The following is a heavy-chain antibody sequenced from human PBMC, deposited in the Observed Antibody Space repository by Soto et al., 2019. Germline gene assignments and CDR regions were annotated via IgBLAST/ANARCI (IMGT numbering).Heavy chain of an antibody. CDR2: INDSGTT. CDR3: GRETSQNVSSHSGMDV. V-gene: IGHV4-34*02. Sequence: QVQLEQWGAGLLKPSETLSLTCAIYGGSFSGFYWSWIRQPPGKGLEWIGEINDSGTTNYNPSLRSRVTISADTSKTHFPLGLTSVTAADTAVYYCGRETSQNVSSHSGMDVWGQGTTVTVSS. J-gene: IGHJ6*02. CDR1: GGSFSGFY.